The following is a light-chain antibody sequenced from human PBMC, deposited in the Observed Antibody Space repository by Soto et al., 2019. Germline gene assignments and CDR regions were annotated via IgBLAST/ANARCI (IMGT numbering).Light chain of an antibody. V-gene: IGKV1-27*01. CDR1: QDIGHY. CDR2: AAS. J-gene: IGKJ2*01. CDR3: QKYNSAPYT. Sequence: DIQMTQSPSSLSASVGDRVTITCRASQDIGHYLAWYQQKPGKVPKLLIYAASTLQSGVPSRFSGSGSATDFTLTISSLQTEDVGTYYCQKYNSAPYTFGQGTKLEVK.